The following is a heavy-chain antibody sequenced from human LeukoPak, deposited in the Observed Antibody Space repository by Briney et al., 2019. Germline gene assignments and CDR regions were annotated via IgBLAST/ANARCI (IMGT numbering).Heavy chain of an antibody. D-gene: IGHD6-13*01. V-gene: IGHV4-30-4*08. CDR3: ARVIAAAAGFDY. Sequence: SQTLSLTCTVSGGSISSGDYYWSWIRQPPGKGLEWIGYIYYSGSTYYNPSRKSRVTISVDTSKNQFSLKLSSVTAADTAVYYCARVIAAAAGFDYWGQGTLVTVSS. CDR1: GGSISSGDYY. J-gene: IGHJ4*02. CDR2: IYYSGST.